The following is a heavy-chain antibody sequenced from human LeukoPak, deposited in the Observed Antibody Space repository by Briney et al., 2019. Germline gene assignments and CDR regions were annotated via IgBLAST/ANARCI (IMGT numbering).Heavy chain of an antibody. Sequence: SETLSLTCAVYGESFSGYYWSWIRQSPGKGLEWIGEINHYGSTNYNPSLKSRVTISVDTSKNQFSLKLTSVTAEDTAVYYCASYYDFWSGYYTYYFDYWGQGTLVTVSS. CDR3: ASYYDFWSGYYTYYFDY. J-gene: IGHJ4*02. CDR1: GESFSGYY. D-gene: IGHD3-3*01. V-gene: IGHV4-34*01. CDR2: INHYGST.